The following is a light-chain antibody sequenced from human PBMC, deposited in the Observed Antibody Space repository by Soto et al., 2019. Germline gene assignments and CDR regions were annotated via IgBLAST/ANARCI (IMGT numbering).Light chain of an antibody. CDR2: DVS. Sequence: QSVLTQPASVSGSPGQSITISCTGTSTDVGGYNYVSWYQQHPGKAPKLMISDVSNRPSGVSIRFSGSKSGNTASLTISGLQAEDEADYYCNSYSSSTTLYLFGTGNKVTV. J-gene: IGLJ1*01. CDR1: STDVGGYNY. CDR3: NSYSSSTTLYL. V-gene: IGLV2-14*01.